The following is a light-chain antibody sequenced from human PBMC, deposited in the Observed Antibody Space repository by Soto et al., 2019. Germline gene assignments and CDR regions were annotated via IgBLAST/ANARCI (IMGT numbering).Light chain of an antibody. CDR3: QQYYSYPLT. CDR2: PAS. CDR1: QGISSY. J-gene: IGKJ4*01. V-gene: IGKV1-8*01. Sequence: AIRMTQSPSSFSASTGDRVTITCRASQGISSYLAWHHQKPGKAPKLLIYPASTLQSGVQSRFSGSGSGTDFTLTISCLQSEDFATYYCQQYYSYPLTFGGGTKVEIK.